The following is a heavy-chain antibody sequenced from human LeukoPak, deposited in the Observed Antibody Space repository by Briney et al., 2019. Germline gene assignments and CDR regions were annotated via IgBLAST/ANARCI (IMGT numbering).Heavy chain of an antibody. D-gene: IGHD3-22*01. J-gene: IGHJ1*01. CDR1: GGSVSSSSYY. CDR3: ARLSYYYDSSGPEYFQH. Sequence: SETLSLTCTVSGGSVSSSSYYWGWVRQPPGKGLEWIGSIYYSGSTYYNPSLKSRVTISVDTSKNQFSLKLSSVTAADTAVYYCARLSYYYDSSGPEYFQHWGQGTLVTVSS. V-gene: IGHV4-39*01. CDR2: IYYSGST.